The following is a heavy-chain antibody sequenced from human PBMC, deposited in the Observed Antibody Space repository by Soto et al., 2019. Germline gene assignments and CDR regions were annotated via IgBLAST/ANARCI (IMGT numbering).Heavy chain of an antibody. CDR1: GYSFTRYG. CDR2: INTYNGNT. J-gene: IGHJ6*02. CDR3: AMVDVYVTPSPQDV. V-gene: IGHV1-18*01. Sequence: QVQLVQSRAEVKNPGASVKVSCKASGYSFTRYGIACARQAPGQGLEWMGWINTYNGNTNYAQNLQGRVTLTRDAYTSSAYMELTSLKSNDTAIYYCAMVDVYVTPSPQDVWGQGTTVIVSS. D-gene: IGHD3-16*01.